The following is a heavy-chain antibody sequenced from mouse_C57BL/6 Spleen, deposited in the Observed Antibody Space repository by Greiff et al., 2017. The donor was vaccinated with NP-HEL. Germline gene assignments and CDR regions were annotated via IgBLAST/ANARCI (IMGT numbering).Heavy chain of an antibody. V-gene: IGHV1-69*01. CDR1: GYTFTSYW. CDR3: ARSPYGSMDY. D-gene: IGHD2-2*01. J-gene: IGHJ4*01. Sequence: VQLQQPGAELVMPGASVKLSCKASGYTFTSYWMHWVQQRPGQGLEWIGEIDPSDSYTNYNQKFKGKSTLAVDNSSSTAYMQLSSLTSEDSAVYYCARSPYGSMDYWGQGTSVTVSS. CDR2: IDPSDSYT.